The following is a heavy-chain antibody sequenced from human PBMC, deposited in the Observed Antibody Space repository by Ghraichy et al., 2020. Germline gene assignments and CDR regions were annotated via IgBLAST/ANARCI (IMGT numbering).Heavy chain of an antibody. CDR1: GGSISSGGYY. V-gene: IGHV4-31*03. D-gene: IGHD5-18*01. CDR2: IYYSGST. CDR3: ARVYRLTPYNWFDP. Sequence: SETLSLTCTVSGGSISSGGYYWSWIRQHPGKGLEWIGYIYYSGSTYYNPSLKSRVTISVDTSKNQFSLKLSSVTAADTAVYYCARVYRLTPYNWFDPWGQGTLVTVSS. J-gene: IGHJ5*02.